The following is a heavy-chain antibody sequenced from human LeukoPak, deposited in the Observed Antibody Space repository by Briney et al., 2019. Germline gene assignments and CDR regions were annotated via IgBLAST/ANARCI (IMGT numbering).Heavy chain of an antibody. Sequence: SVKVSCKASGGTFSSYAISWVRQAPGQGLKWMGGIIPIFGTANYAQKFQGRVTITADESTSTAYMELSSLRSEDTAVYYCARPIRLGELSSFDYWGQGTLVTVSS. CDR1: GGTFSSYA. J-gene: IGHJ4*02. CDR3: ARPIRLGELSSFDY. V-gene: IGHV1-69*13. CDR2: IIPIFGTA. D-gene: IGHD3-16*02.